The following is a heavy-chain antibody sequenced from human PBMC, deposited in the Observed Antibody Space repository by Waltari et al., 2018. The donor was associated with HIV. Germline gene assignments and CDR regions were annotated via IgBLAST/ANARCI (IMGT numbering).Heavy chain of an antibody. CDR1: GFRFGTTY. D-gene: IGHD5-18*01. J-gene: IGHJ4*02. CDR2: IYSDGDT. Sequence: EVQVVETGGGLIQPGGSLRLSCAAPGFRFGTTYMSWVRQAPGTGLEWVSVIYSDGDTSYGDSVKGRFTMSRDNSKNTVFLQMNSLRVEDTAVYYCARGREYSYGPVSYWGQGALVTVSS. V-gene: IGHV3-53*02. CDR3: ARGREYSYGPVSY.